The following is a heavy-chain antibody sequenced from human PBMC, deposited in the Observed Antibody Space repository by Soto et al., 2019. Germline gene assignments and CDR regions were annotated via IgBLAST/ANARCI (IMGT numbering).Heavy chain of an antibody. D-gene: IGHD4-4*01. CDR3: AKGRDYSNYRTYFEN. J-gene: IGHJ4*02. CDR1: GCKFSSFA. Sequence: GGSLRLSCAAFGCKFSSFAVSWVLQTTGEGPEWVSTISGNGDYTYYADSVKSRYTISRDNSKNTFYLQMNSLRAEYTAIYYCAKGRDYSNYRTYFENWGLGTLVTVSS. CDR2: ISGNGDYT. V-gene: IGHV3-23*01.